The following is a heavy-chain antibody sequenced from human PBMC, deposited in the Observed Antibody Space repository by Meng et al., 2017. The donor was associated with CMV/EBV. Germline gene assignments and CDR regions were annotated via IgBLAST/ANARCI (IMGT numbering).Heavy chain of an antibody. CDR1: GGTFSSYI. Sequence: SVKVSCKASGGTFSSYIISWVRQAPGQGLEWMGRIIPILGIANYAQKFQGRVTITADKSTSTAYMELSSLRSDDTAVYYCTRVGGVVVPAAIEHYYYYYGMDVWGQGTTVTVSS. CDR2: IIPILGIA. D-gene: IGHD2-2*02. V-gene: IGHV1-69*02. CDR3: TRVGGVVVPAAIEHYYYYYGMDV. J-gene: IGHJ6*02.